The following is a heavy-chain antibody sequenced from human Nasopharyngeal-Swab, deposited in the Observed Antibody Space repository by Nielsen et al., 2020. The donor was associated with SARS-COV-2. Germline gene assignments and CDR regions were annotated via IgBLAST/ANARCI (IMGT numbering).Heavy chain of an antibody. Sequence: SVKVSCKASGGTFSSYAISWVRQAPGQGLEWMGGIIPIFGTANYAQKFQGRVTITADKSTSTAYMELSSPRSEDTAVYYCARDRIEITIFGVVYYGMDVWGQGTTVTVSS. J-gene: IGHJ6*02. CDR3: ARDRIEITIFGVVYYGMDV. V-gene: IGHV1-69*06. D-gene: IGHD3-3*01. CDR2: IIPIFGTA. CDR1: GGTFSSYA.